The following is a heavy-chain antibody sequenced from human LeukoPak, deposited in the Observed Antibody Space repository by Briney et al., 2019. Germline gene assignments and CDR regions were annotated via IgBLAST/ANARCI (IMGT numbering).Heavy chain of an antibody. Sequence: SETLSLTCTVSDDSISDYYRGWIRQPPGKGLEWIGYFHNSGTSTYNPSLKSRVTISADTSKNQFTLKLNSLTTADTAVYYCTRGAGWLIDYWGQGILVTVSS. J-gene: IGHJ4*02. CDR1: DDSISDYY. D-gene: IGHD3-16*01. CDR3: TRGAGWLIDY. CDR2: FHNSGTS. V-gene: IGHV4-59*01.